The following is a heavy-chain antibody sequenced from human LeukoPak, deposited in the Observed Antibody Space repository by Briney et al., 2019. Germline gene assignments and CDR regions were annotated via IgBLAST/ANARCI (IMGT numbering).Heavy chain of an antibody. V-gene: IGHV1-2*02. D-gene: IGHD6-19*01. CDR2: INPNSGGT. CDR1: GYTFTSYG. Sequence: ASVKVSCKASGYTFTSYGISWVRQAPGQGLEWMGWINPNSGGTNYAQKFQGRVTMTRDTSISTAYMELSRLRSDDTAVYYCARDPFGGWYLYGMDVWGQGTTVTVSS. J-gene: IGHJ6*02. CDR3: ARDPFGGWYLYGMDV.